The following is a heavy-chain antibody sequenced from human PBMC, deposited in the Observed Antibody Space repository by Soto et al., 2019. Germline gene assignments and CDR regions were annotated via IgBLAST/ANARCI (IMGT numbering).Heavy chain of an antibody. D-gene: IGHD3-10*01. Sequence: SETLSLTCGVSGASISTNNWWSWVRQSPGQGLEWIAEVYHSGTTNSNPSLKSRVTISVDTSKNQFSLMLASVTAADTAVYYCARAKIYNTISCPHSFDIWGQGTLVTVSS. CDR1: GASISTNNW. J-gene: IGHJ4*02. V-gene: IGHV4-4*02. CDR2: VYHSGTT. CDR3: ARAKIYNTISCPHSFDI.